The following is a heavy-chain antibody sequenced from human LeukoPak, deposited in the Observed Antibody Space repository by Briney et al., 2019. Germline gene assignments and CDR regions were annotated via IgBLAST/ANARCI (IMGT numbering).Heavy chain of an antibody. V-gene: IGHV3-30*03. D-gene: IGHD2-8*02. CDR1: GFTFGSYG. Sequence: PGRSLRLSCAASGFTFGSYGMHWVRQAPGKGLEWVAVISYDGRNKYYADSVKGRFTISRDISKNTVYLQMNSLRGEDTAVYYCARGLVHNAFDIWGQGTMVTVSS. CDR3: ARGLVHNAFDI. CDR2: ISYDGRNK. J-gene: IGHJ3*02.